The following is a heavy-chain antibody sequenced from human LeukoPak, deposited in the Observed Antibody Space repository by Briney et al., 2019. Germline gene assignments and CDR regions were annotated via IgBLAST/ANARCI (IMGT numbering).Heavy chain of an antibody. J-gene: IGHJ4*02. Sequence: GGSLRLSCAASGFTFSSYAMSWVRQAPGKGLEWASAISGSGGSTYYADSVKGRFTISRDNSKNTLYLQMNSLRAEDTAVYYCAKTDTAMVRGANDYWGQGTLVTVSS. CDR1: GFTFSSYA. CDR3: AKTDTAMVRGANDY. V-gene: IGHV3-23*01. CDR2: ISGSGGST. D-gene: IGHD3-10*01.